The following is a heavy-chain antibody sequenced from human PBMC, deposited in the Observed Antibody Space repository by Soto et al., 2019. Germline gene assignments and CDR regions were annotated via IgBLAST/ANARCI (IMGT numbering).Heavy chain of an antibody. J-gene: IGHJ4*02. CDR3: AHSVVAGLGYFFDY. CDR2: IYWDDDK. CDR1: GFSLSTTRVG. D-gene: IGHD6-19*01. Sequence: QITLKESGPTLVKPTQTLTLTCTFSGFSLSTTRVGVGWIRQPPGKALEWLALIYWDDDKRYSPSLKSRLTITKDTSKNHVVLTMTNMDPVDTATYYFAHSVVAGLGYFFDYWGQGTLVTVSS. V-gene: IGHV2-5*02.